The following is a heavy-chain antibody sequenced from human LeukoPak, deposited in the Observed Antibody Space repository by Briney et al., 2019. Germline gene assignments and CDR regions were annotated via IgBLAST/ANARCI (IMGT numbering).Heavy chain of an antibody. J-gene: IGHJ3*02. Sequence: PSQTLPLTCAVSGGSISSGGYSWSWIRQPPGKGLEWIGYSYHSGSPYYNPSLKSRVAISVDRSKNQFSLKLSSVTAADTAVYYCARVAGVVGYSSSHDAFDIWGQGTMVTVSS. CDR2: SYHSGSP. CDR1: GGSISSGGYS. V-gene: IGHV4-30-2*01. D-gene: IGHD6-13*01. CDR3: ARVAGVVGYSSSHDAFDI.